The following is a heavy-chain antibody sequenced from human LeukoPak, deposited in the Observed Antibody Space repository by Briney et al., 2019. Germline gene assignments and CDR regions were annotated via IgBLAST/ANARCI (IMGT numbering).Heavy chain of an antibody. D-gene: IGHD2-21*02. CDR1: GYTFTGYY. CDR2: INPNSGGT. CDR3: ARTLLAYCGGDCYLPDY. V-gene: IGHV1-2*02. Sequence: ASVKVSCKASGYTFTGYYMHWVRQAPGQGLEWMGWINPNSGGTNYAQKFQGRVTMTRDTSISTAYMELRSLRSDDTAVYYCARTLLAYCGGDCYLPDYWGQGTLVTVSS. J-gene: IGHJ4*02.